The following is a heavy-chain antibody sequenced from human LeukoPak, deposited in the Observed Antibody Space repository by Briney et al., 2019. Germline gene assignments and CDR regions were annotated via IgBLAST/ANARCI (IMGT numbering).Heavy chain of an antibody. CDR3: ASLKPRHYYYMDV. Sequence: SETLSLTCAVYGGSFSGYYWSWIRQPPGKGLEWIGEINHSGSTNYNPSLKSRVTISVDTSKNQFSLKLSSATAADTAVYYCASLKPRHYYYMDVWGKGTTVTVSS. CDR2: INHSGST. V-gene: IGHV4-34*01. CDR1: GGSFSGYY. J-gene: IGHJ6*03.